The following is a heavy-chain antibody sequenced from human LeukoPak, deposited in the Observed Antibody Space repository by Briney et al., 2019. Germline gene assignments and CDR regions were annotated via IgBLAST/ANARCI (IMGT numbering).Heavy chain of an antibody. CDR1: GFTFDDYA. D-gene: IGHD3-10*01. Sequence: PGGSLRLSCAASGFTFDDYAMHWVRRAPGKGLEWVSLISWDGGSTYYADSVKGRFTISRDNSKNSLYLQMNSLRAEDTALYYCAKDDGSGSYNNFDYWGQGTLVTVSS. V-gene: IGHV3-43D*03. CDR3: AKDDGSGSYNNFDY. J-gene: IGHJ4*02. CDR2: ISWDGGST.